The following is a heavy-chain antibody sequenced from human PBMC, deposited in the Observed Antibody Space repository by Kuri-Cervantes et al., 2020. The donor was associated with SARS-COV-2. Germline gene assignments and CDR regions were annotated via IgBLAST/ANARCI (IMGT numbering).Heavy chain of an antibody. V-gene: IGHV3-48*01. D-gene: IGHD4/OR15-4a*01. CDR3: AKVHSGDNAYLDY. CDR2: ITSSSSTV. J-gene: IGHJ4*02. CDR1: GFTLGTYS. Sequence: GESLKISCAASGFTLGTYSMNWVRQAPGKGLEWLSYITSSSSTVYYADSVKGRFSISRDNAKNSLYLQMNSLRAEDTAVYSCAKVHSGDNAYLDYWGQGTLVTVSS.